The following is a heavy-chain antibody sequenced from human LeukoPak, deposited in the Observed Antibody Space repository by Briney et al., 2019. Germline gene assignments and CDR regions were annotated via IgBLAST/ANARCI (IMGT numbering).Heavy chain of an antibody. J-gene: IGHJ5*02. V-gene: IGHV1-2*02. CDR3: ARGPNYGDMWFDP. D-gene: IGHD4-17*01. CDR2: INPNSGGT. CDR1: GYTFTGYY. Sequence: ASVKVSCTASGYTFTGYYMHWVRQAPGQGLEWMGWINPNSGGTNYAQKFQGRVTMTRDTSISTAYMELSRLRSDDTAVYYCARGPNYGDMWFDPWGQGTLVTVSS.